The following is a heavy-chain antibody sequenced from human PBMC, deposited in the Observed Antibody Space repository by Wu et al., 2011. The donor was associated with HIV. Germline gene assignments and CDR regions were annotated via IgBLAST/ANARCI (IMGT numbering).Heavy chain of an antibody. D-gene: IGHD2-2*02. V-gene: IGHV1-69*05. CDR1: RGTFSSYG. J-gene: IGHJ6*02. Sequence: VKVSCKTSRGTFSSYGVSWVRQAPGQGLEWMGGIIPIFGTANYAQKFQGRVTITTDESTSTAYMELSSLRSDDTAVYYCARSRYPYYYYAVDVWGQGTTVTVSS. CDR2: IIPIFGTA. CDR3: ARSRYPYYYYAVDV.